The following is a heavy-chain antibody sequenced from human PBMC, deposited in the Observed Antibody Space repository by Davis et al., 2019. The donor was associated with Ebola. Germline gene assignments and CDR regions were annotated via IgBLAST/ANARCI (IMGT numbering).Heavy chain of an antibody. CDR1: GFPIKNFN. Sequence: GESLKISCAASGFPIKNFNMNWVRQTPGRGLEWVAYSSGAGGTTYYADSVRGRFTVSRDNAKNSLSLQMNSLRGDDTAVYYCARETPINSRFDLWGQGALVSVSS. CDR2: SSGAGGTT. V-gene: IGHV3-48*01. D-gene: IGHD2-21*02. CDR3: ARETPINSRFDL. J-gene: IGHJ4*02.